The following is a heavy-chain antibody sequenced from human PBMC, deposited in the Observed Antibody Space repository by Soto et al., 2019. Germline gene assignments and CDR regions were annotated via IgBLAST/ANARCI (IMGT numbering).Heavy chain of an antibody. Sequence: SETLSLTCAVYGGSFSGYYWSWIRQPPGKGLEWIGEINHSGSTNYNPSLKSRVTISVDTSKNQFSLKLSSVTAADTAVYYCARAKTMTTVDCSVSQEKYYSVHSGQGTLVTVSS. V-gene: IGHV4-34*01. CDR3: ARAKTMTTVDCSVSQEKYYSVH. J-gene: IGHJ4*02. CDR2: INHSGST. D-gene: IGHD4-17*01. CDR1: GGSFSGYY.